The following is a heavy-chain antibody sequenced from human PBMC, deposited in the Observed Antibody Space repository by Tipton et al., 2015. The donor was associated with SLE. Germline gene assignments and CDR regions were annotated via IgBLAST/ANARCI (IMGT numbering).Heavy chain of an antibody. CDR2: IYYSGST. V-gene: IGHV4-59*12. CDR3: ARDTSVDTAMVRAFDI. D-gene: IGHD5-18*01. J-gene: IGHJ3*02. Sequence: TLSLTCTVSGGSISSYYWSWIRQPPGKGLEWIGYIYYSGSTNYNPSLKSRVTISVDTSKNQFSLKLSSVTAADTAVYYCARDTSVDTAMVRAFDIWGQGTMVTVSS. CDR1: GGSISSYY.